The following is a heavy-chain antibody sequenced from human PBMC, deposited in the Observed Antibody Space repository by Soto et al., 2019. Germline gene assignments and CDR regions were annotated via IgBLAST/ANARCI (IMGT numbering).Heavy chain of an antibody. CDR2: ISTSINLI. J-gene: IGHJ6*02. CDR3: ARGMKTAVFYGMDV. D-gene: IGHD2-2*01. V-gene: IGHV3-21*01. Sequence: GGALRLSCAASGFNFIRSSMNWVRQVPGKGLEWVASISTSINLIYYEDSAKGRFTVSRDNTKNSMYLQMISLRAEDTAIYYCARGMKTAVFYGMDVWGQGTTVTVSS. CDR1: GFNFIRSS.